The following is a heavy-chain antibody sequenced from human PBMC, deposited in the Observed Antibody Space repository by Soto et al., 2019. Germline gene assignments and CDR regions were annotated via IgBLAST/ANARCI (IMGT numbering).Heavy chain of an antibody. CDR2: ISSSSSYT. V-gene: IGHV3-11*06. D-gene: IGHD3-3*01. J-gene: IGHJ5*02. CDR3: ARVHRDFWSGYYGWFDP. Sequence: GGSLRLSCAASGFTFSDYYMSWIRQAPGKGLEWVSYISSSSSYTNYADSVKGRFTISRDNAKNSLYLQMNSLRAEDTAVYYCARVHRDFWSGYYGWFDPWGQGTLVTVSS. CDR1: GFTFSDYY.